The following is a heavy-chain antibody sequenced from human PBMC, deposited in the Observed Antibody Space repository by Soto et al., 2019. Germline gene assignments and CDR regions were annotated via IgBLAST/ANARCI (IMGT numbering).Heavy chain of an antibody. J-gene: IGHJ4*02. D-gene: IGHD6-19*01. CDR3: ARPPRCSNGGYFDS. V-gene: IGHV3-23*01. CDR2: TSNNGDRT. CDR1: GFTFTDHA. Sequence: GGSLRLSCAASGFTFTDHAMNWVRQAPGKGLEWVSTTSNNGDRTFYADSVKGRFTVSTDRTNNTLYLQMNSLRADDTAVFYCARPPRCSNGGYFDSWGQGTLVTVSS.